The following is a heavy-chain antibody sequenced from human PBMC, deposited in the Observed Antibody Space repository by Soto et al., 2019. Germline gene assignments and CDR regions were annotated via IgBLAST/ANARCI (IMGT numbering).Heavy chain of an antibody. CDR1: GDSVSSNSAA. J-gene: IGHJ6*02. CDR2: TYYRSKWYN. Sequence: SQTLSLTCAISGDSVSSNSAAWNWIRQSPSRGLEWLGRTYYRSKWYNDYAVSVKSRITINPDTSKNQFSLQLNSVTPEDAAVYYCARLRTGTRGYYYYGTDVWGQGTTVTVSS. D-gene: IGHD1-7*01. CDR3: ARLRTGTRGYYYYGTDV. V-gene: IGHV6-1*01.